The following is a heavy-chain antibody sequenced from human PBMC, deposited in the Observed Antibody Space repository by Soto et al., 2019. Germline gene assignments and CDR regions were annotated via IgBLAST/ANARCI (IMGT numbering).Heavy chain of an antibody. CDR2: MSYDGSNK. D-gene: IGHD3-16*01. J-gene: IGHJ4*02. Sequence: QVQLVESGGGVVQPGRSLRLSCAASGFTFSSYAMHWVRRAPGKGLEWMAVMSYDGSNKYYADSVKGRFTISRDNSKNTLYLQMNSLRPEDTALYYCARDGGAYWGQGTLALVSS. CDR1: GFTFSSYA. CDR3: ARDGGAY. V-gene: IGHV3-30-3*01.